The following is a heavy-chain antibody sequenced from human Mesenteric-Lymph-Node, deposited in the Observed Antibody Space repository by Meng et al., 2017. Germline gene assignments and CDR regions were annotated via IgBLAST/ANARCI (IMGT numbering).Heavy chain of an antibody. CDR2: IYHSGST. V-gene: IGHV4-4*02. D-gene: IGHD6-13*01. CDR3: ARVAAAGNEWFDP. Sequence: VQVQESDPGWGGPSAPLALTCAGSGGSISSINWWTWVRQPPGKGLEWIGEIYHSGSTNYNPSLKSRVTISVDKSKNQFSLKLSSVTAADTAVYYCARVAAAGNEWFDPWGQGTLVTVSS. CDR1: GGSISSINW. J-gene: IGHJ5*02.